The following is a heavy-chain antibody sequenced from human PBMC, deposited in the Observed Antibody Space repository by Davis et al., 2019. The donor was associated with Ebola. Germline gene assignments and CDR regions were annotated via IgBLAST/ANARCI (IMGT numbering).Heavy chain of an antibody. J-gene: IGHJ6*02. V-gene: IGHV4-39*07. Sequence: SETLSLPFTFSCGSIRSSSYYLGRVPQPPGKGLEWIGSIYYSGSTYYNPSLKSRVTISVDTSKNQFSLKLSSVTAADTAVYYCASSAVQGVIWYYGMDVWGQGTTVTVSS. CDR2: IYYSGST. CDR3: ASSAVQGVIWYYGMDV. D-gene: IGHD3-10*01. CDR1: CGSIRSSSYY.